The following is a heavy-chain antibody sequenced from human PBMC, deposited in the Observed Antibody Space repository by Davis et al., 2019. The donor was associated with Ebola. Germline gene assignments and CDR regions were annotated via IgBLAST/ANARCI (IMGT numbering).Heavy chain of an antibody. Sequence: GESLKISCKGSGYSFTSYWMSWVRQAPGKGLEWVANIKQDGSEKYYVDSVKGRFTISRDNAKNSLYLQMNSLRAEDTAVYYCARDLRPGVGGQGTLVTVSS. CDR1: GYSFTSYW. CDR2: IKQDGSEK. J-gene: IGHJ4*02. V-gene: IGHV3-7*03. CDR3: ARDLRPGV.